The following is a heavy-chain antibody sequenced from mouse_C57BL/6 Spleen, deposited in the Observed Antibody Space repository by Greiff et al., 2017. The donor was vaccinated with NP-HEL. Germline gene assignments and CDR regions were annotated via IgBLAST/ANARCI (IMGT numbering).Heavy chain of an antibody. D-gene: IGHD1-1*01. CDR2: ISSGSSTI. J-gene: IGHJ3*01. Sequence: EVMLVESGGGLVKPGGSLQLSCAASGFTFRDYGMHWVRQAPEKGLEWVAYISSGSSTIYYADTVKGRFTISRDNAKNTLFLQMTSLRSEDTAMYYCARSYYGSKGAWFAYWGQGTLVTVSA. CDR1: GFTFRDYG. V-gene: IGHV5-17*01. CDR3: ARSYYGSKGAWFAY.